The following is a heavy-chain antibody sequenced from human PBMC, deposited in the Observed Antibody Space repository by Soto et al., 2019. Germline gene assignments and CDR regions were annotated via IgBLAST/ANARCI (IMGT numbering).Heavy chain of an antibody. Sequence: EVQLVESGGGLVQPGRSLRLSCAASGFTFDDYAMHWVRQAPGKGLEWVSGISWNSVSIGYADSVKGRFTISRDNAKNSLYLQMNSLRAEDTALYYCAKDITYGDHVELSNAFDIWGQGTMVTVSS. CDR1: GFTFDDYA. CDR2: ISWNSVSI. J-gene: IGHJ3*02. D-gene: IGHD4-17*01. V-gene: IGHV3-9*01. CDR3: AKDITYGDHVELSNAFDI.